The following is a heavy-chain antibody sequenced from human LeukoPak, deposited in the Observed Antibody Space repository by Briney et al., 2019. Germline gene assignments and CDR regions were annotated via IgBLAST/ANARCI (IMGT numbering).Heavy chain of an antibody. CDR2: ISYDGNNK. CDR3: VRDLSGTYCLDY. D-gene: IGHD1-26*01. V-gene: IGHV3-30-3*01. CDR1: GFTFSTYA. J-gene: IGHJ4*02. Sequence: GGSLRLSCAASGFTFSTYAMHWVRQAPGKGLEWVAHISYDGNNKHYADSVKGRFTISRDNSKNTLYLQMNSLRAEDTAVFYCVRDLSGTYCLDYWGQGTLVTVSS.